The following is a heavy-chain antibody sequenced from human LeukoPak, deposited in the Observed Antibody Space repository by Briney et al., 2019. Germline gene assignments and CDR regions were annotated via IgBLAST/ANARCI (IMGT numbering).Heavy chain of an antibody. CDR2: ISSSGSTI. V-gene: IGHV3-11*04. CDR3: ARDLSLRIPGRGAFDI. D-gene: IGHD5-12*01. J-gene: IGHJ3*02. CDR1: GFTFSDYY. Sequence: GGSLRLSRAPSGFTFSDYYMSWIRQAPGKGLEWVSYISSSGSTIYYADSVKGRFTISRDNAKNSLYLQMNSLRAEDTAVYYCARDLSLRIPGRGAFDIWGQGTMVTVSS.